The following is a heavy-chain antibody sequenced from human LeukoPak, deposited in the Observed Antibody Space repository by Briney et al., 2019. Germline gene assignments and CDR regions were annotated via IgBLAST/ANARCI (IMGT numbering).Heavy chain of an antibody. Sequence: PGGSLRLSCAASGFTFSSYWMSWVRQAPGKGLEWVANIKEDGSEKYYVDSAKGRFSISRDNAKNSLYLQMNSLRAEDTAVYYCARDGNILTGYYADYWGQGTLVTVSS. J-gene: IGHJ4*02. D-gene: IGHD3-9*01. CDR1: GFTFSSYW. CDR2: IKEDGSEK. V-gene: IGHV3-7*01. CDR3: ARDGNILTGYYADY.